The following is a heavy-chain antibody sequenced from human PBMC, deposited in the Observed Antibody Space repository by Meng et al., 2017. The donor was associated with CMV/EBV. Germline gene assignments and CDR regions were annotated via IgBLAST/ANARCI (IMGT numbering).Heavy chain of an antibody. Sequence: ASVKVSCKASGYTFTNYAMNWVRQAPGQGLEWMGWINPNSGGTNYAQKFQGRVTMTRDTSISTAYMELSRLRSDDTAVYYCARDLHDCSSTSCYRYYYYYYGMDVWGQGTTVTVSS. J-gene: IGHJ6*02. CDR3: ARDLHDCSSTSCYRYYYYYYGMDV. CDR2: INPNSGGT. CDR1: GYTFTNYA. D-gene: IGHD2-2*01. V-gene: IGHV1-2*02.